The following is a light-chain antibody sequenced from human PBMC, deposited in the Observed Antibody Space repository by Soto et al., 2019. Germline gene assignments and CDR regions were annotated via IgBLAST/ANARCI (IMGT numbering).Light chain of an antibody. V-gene: IGKV3-15*01. J-gene: IGKJ3*01. CDR3: QQYHNWPPLFT. CDR2: GAS. Sequence: EIVMTQSPATLSVSPGERATLSCRASQSVSSNLAWYQHKPGQAPRLLIYGASTRATGIPARFSGSGSGTEFTLTISSLQSEDFAVYYCQQYHNWPPLFTFGPGTKVDIK. CDR1: QSVSSN.